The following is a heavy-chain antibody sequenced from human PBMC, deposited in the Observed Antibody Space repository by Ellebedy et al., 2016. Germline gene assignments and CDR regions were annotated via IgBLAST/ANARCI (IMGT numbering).Heavy chain of an antibody. V-gene: IGHV3-33*01. CDR1: GFTFSNYG. Sequence: GGSLRLXCAAPGFTFSNYGMYWVRQAPGKGLECVALIWPDGSKKNYVDSVKGRFTISRDNFKNTVYLQMNSLRDEDTAVYYCARSSRGRGDYFDYWGQGILVTVSS. D-gene: IGHD3-16*01. CDR3: ARSSRGRGDYFDY. J-gene: IGHJ4*02. CDR2: IWPDGSKK.